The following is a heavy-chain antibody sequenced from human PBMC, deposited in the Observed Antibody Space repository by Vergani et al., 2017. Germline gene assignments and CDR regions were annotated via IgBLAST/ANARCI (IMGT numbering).Heavy chain of an antibody. V-gene: IGHV5-51*01. CDR2: IHPADSDT. D-gene: IGHD3-22*01. CDR1: GYIFTKYW. CDR3: ARLXGRDSSGSKYFDY. J-gene: IGHJ4*02. Sequence: EVQLVQSGAEVKKPGESMKISCKLSGYIFTKYWIGCVPQMPGKALKWMGFIHPADSDTRYSPSFQGQVTISVDKSIRTAYLQRSRLRASDSAMYYCARLXGRDSSGSKYFDYWGQGTLVTVSS.